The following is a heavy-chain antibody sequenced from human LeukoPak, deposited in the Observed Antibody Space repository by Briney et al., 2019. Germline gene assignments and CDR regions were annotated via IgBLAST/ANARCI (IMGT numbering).Heavy chain of an antibody. CDR2: INPKTGAT. Sequence: ASVKVSCKASGYTFTDYFLRWLRQAPRQRLEWMGWINPKTGATNYAQNFQGRVTMTRDTSITTGNMELNRLTSDDTAVYYCARAYEYGWFDPWGQGTLVTVSS. CDR3: ARAYEYGWFDP. V-gene: IGHV1-2*02. CDR1: GYTFTDYF. J-gene: IGHJ5*02. D-gene: IGHD3-16*01.